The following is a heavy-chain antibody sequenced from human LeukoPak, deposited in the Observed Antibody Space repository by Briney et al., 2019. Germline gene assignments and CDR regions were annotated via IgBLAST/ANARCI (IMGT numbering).Heavy chain of an antibody. J-gene: IGHJ3*02. D-gene: IGHD5-24*01. CDR2: IYTSGST. CDR3: ARPVEMATKLLPDAFDI. V-gene: IGHV4-61*02. Sequence: PSQTLSLTCTVSGGSISSGSYYWSWIRQPAGKGLEWIGRIYTSGSTYYNPSLKSRVTVSVDTSKNQFSLKLSSVTAADTAVYYCARPVEMATKLLPDAFDIWGQGTMVTVSS. CDR1: GGSISSGSYY.